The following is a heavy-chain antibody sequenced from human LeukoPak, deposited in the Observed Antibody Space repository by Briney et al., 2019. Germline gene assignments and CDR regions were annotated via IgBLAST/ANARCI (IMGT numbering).Heavy chain of an antibody. CDR3: ARGDIVVVPAAISPYYYYYGMDV. D-gene: IGHD2-2*02. Sequence: GASVKVSCKASGYTFTSYAMHWVRQAPGQRLEWMGWINAGNGNTKYSQKFQGRVTITRDTSASTAYMEPSSLRSEDTAVYYCARGDIVVVPAAISPYYYYYGMDVWGQGTTVTVSS. CDR1: GYTFTSYA. J-gene: IGHJ6*02. V-gene: IGHV1-3*01. CDR2: INAGNGNT.